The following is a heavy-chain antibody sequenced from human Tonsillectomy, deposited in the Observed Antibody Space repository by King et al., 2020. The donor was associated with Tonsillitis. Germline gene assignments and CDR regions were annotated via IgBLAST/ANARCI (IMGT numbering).Heavy chain of an antibody. CDR2: RWYDGNNK. D-gene: IGHD1-7*01. J-gene: IGHJ4*02. V-gene: IGHV3-33*08. CDR1: GFTFSSCG. Sequence: QLVQSGGGVVQPGRSRRLSCSASGFTFSSCGVHWVRQAPGKGLEWVAVRWYDGNNKYYADSVKGRFTISRDNSKNTLYLQMNSLRAEDTAVYYCARDHPNWNYVFDYWGQGTLVTVSS. CDR3: ARDHPNWNYVFDY.